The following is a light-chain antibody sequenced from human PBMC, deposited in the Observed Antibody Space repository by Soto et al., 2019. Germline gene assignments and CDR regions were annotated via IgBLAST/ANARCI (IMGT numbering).Light chain of an antibody. J-gene: IGLJ2*01. CDR3: AAWNDSLNGVV. CDR2: SNN. CDR1: SSNIGSKT. Sequence: QSVLTQPPSASGTPGQWVTISCSGSSSNIGSKTVNWYQQLPGTAPKLLIYSNNQRPSGVPDRFSGSKSGTSASLAISGLQSEDEADYSCAAWNDSLNGVVFGGGTKLTVL. V-gene: IGLV1-44*01.